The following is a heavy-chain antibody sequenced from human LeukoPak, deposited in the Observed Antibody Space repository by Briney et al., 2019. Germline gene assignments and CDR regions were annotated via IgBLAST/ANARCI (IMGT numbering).Heavy chain of an antibody. J-gene: IGHJ4*02. CDR2: IYYSGST. CDR1: GGSISSYY. Sequence: PSETLSLTCTVSGGSISSYYWSWIRQPPGKGLEWIGYIYYSGSTNDNPSLKSRVTISVDTSKNQLSLKLSSVTAADTAVYYCARGTRSFDYWGQGALVTVSS. CDR3: ARGTRSFDY. V-gene: IGHV4-59*01.